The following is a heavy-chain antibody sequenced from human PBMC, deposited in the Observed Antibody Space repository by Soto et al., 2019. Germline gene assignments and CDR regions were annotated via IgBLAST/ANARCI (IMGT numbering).Heavy chain of an antibody. V-gene: IGHV3-33*01. CDR2: IWYDGSNK. D-gene: IGHD2-2*02. CDR3: ARHCSNTSCYREAIDY. J-gene: IGHJ4*02. CDR1: GFTFSSYG. Sequence: PGGSLRLSCAASGFTFSSYGMHWVRQAPGKGLEWVAVIWYDGSNKYYADSVKGRFTISRDNSKNTLYLQMNSLRAEDTAVYYCARHCSNTSCYREAIDYWGQGTLVTVSS.